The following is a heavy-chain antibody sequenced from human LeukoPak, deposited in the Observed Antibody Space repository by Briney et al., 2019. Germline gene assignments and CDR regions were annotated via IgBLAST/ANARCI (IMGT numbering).Heavy chain of an antibody. V-gene: IGHV3-15*07. D-gene: IGHD3-10*01. Sequence: GGSLRLSCAASGFTFSNAWMNWVRQAPGKGLEWVGRIKSKTDGGTTDYAAPVKGRFTISRDDSKNTLYLQMNSLKTEDTAVYYCSAPALLWTYYYYGMDVWGQGTTVTVSS. CDR3: SAPALLWTYYYYGMDV. CDR2: IKSKTDGGTT. CDR1: GFTFSNAW. J-gene: IGHJ6*02.